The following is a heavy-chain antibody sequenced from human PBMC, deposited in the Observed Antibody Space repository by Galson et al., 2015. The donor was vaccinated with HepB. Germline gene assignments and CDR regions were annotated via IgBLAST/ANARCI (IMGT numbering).Heavy chain of an antibody. D-gene: IGHD1-26*01. CDR2: ISSSSNYI. CDR1: GFTFSSYS. CDR3: TRGGSYPDY. J-gene: IGHJ4*02. V-gene: IGHV3-21*01. Sequence: SLRLSCAASGFTFSSYSMNWVRQAPGKGLEWVSSISSSSNYIYYADSLKGRFTISRDNAKNSLYLQVNSLRAEDTAVYYCTRGGSYPDYWGQGTLVTVSS.